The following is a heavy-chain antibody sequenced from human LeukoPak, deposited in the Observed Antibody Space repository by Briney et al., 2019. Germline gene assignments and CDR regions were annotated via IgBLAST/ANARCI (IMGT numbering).Heavy chain of an antibody. Sequence: GGSLRLSCAASGFTFSSYSMNWVRQAPGKGLEWVSSISSSSSYIYYADSVKGRFTISRDNAKNSLYLQMNSLRAEDTAVYYCARERETPWVRSDYWGQGTLVTVSS. J-gene: IGHJ4*02. CDR3: ARERETPWVRSDY. CDR2: ISSSSSYI. V-gene: IGHV3-21*01. D-gene: IGHD3-22*01. CDR1: GFTFSSYS.